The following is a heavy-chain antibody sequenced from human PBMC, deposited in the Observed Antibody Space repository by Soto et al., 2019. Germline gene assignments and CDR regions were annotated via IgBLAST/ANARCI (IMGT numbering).Heavy chain of an antibody. V-gene: IGHV4-34*01. D-gene: IGHD5-18*01. CDR2: INHSGST. Sequence: QVQLQQWGAGLLKPSETLSLTCAVYGGSFSGYYWSWIRQPPGKGLEWIGEINHSGSTNYNPSLKSRVTLSVDTSKTQFSLKLSSVTAADTAVYYCATLETAMVFDYWGQGTLVTVSS. J-gene: IGHJ4*02. CDR3: ATLETAMVFDY. CDR1: GGSFSGYY.